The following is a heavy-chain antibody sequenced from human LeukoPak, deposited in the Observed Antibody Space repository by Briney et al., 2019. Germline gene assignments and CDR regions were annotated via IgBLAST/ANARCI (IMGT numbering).Heavy chain of an antibody. J-gene: IGHJ4*02. V-gene: IGHV1-69*13. Sequence: GASVKVSCKASGGTFSSYAISWVRQAPGQGLEWMGGIIPIFGTANYAQKFQGRVTITADESTSTACMELSSLRSEDTAVYYCARTRYCSGGSCYYGYWGQGTLVTVSS. CDR3: ARTRYCSGGSCYYGY. CDR2: IIPIFGTA. CDR1: GGTFSSYA. D-gene: IGHD2-15*01.